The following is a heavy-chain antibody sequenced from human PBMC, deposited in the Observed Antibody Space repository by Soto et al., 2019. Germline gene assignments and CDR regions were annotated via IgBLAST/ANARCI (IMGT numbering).Heavy chain of an antibody. V-gene: IGHV2-5*02. D-gene: IGHD2-21*01. CDR2: YYCDEDE. CDR1: GFSFSDGAVG. Sequence: QITLKESGPTLVKPTQPLKLTCTFSGFSFSDGAVGVGWFRRFPGKAPECLAIYYCDEDEWHNPSLRTRLRIGYEPARCQVVLSVVNMATQDTATYFGARGRLRESCWGGDCYDSDVWGQG. J-gene: IGHJ4*02. CDR3: ARGRLRESCWGGDCYDSDV.